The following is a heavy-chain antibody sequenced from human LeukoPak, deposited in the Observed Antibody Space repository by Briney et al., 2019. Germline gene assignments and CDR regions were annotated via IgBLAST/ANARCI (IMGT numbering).Heavy chain of an antibody. V-gene: IGHV4-38-2*02. CDR2: IYHSGST. CDR3: AREYRGITIFGVAENWFDP. Sequence: SEALSLPCPVSGYSISSGYYGGWIRQPPGKGLEWIGSIYHSGSTYYNPALKSRVTISVDTSKNQFSLKLSSVTAADTAVYYCAREYRGITIFGVAENWFDPWGQGTLVTVSS. CDR1: GYSISSGYY. D-gene: IGHD3-3*01. J-gene: IGHJ5*02.